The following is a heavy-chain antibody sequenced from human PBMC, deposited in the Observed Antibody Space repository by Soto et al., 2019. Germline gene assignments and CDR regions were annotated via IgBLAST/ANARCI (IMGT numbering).Heavy chain of an antibody. CDR1: GFTFSSYS. Sequence: EVQLVESGGGLVKPGGSLRLSCAASGFTFSSYSMNWVRQAPGKGLEWVSSISSSSSYIYYADSVKGRFTISRDNAKNSLYLQMKSLRAEDTAVYYGARGRTVTSPLKAFDIWGQGTMVTVSS. V-gene: IGHV3-21*01. J-gene: IGHJ3*02. CDR2: ISSSSSYI. CDR3: ARGRTVTSPLKAFDI. D-gene: IGHD4-17*01.